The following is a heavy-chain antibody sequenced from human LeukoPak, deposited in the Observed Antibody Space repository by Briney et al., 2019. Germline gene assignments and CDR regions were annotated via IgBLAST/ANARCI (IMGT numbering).Heavy chain of an antibody. Sequence: GGSLRLSCAASGFTFSSYAMSWVRQAPGKGLDWVSAISGSGVSTYYADSVKGRFTISRDNSKNTLYLQMNSLRPEDTAVYYCAKRGMTTIKEGFDYWGQGTLVTVSS. CDR2: ISGSGVST. CDR1: GFTFSSYA. J-gene: IGHJ4*02. D-gene: IGHD5-24*01. V-gene: IGHV3-23*01. CDR3: AKRGMTTIKEGFDY.